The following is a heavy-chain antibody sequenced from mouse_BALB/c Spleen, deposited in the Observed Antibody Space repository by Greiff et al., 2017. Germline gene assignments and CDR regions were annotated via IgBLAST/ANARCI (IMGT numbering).Heavy chain of an antibody. CDR1: GYTFTDYN. CDR3: ARGRGWLLPWYFDV. J-gene: IGHJ1*01. D-gene: IGHD2-3*01. CDR2: IYPYNGGT. V-gene: IGHV1S29*02. Sequence: EVKLQESGPELVKPGASVKISCKASGYTFTDYNMHWVKQSHGKSLEWIGYIYPYNGGTGYNQKFKSKATLTVDNSSSTAYMELRSLTSEDSAVYYCARGRGWLLPWYFDVWGAGTTVTVSS.